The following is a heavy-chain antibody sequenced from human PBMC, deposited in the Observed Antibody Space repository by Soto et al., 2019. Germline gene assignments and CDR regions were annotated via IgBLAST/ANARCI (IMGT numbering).Heavy chain of an antibody. V-gene: IGHV4-59*01. D-gene: IGHD3-10*01. CDR2: IYYSGST. CDR1: GGSISSYY. J-gene: IGHJ4*02. CDR3: ARVVRGVPDY. Sequence: QVQLQESGPGLVKPSETLSLTCTVSGGSISSYYWSWIRQPPGKGLEWIGYIYYSGSTNYNPSLKSRVTISVDTSKNQFSLKLSSVTAADTAVHYCARVVRGVPDYWGQGTLVTVSS.